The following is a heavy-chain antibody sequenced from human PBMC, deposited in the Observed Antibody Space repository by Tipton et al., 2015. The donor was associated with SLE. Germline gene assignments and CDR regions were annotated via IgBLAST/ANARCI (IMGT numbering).Heavy chain of an antibody. D-gene: IGHD6-19*01. CDR1: GDSVSSNSAA. J-gene: IGHJ3*02. CDR3: ARDPTPLVAGRRGGDAFDI. V-gene: IGHV6-1*01. CDR2: TFYRSKWYN. Sequence: GLVKPSQTLSLTCAISGDSVSSNSAAWNWIRQSPSRGLEWLGRTFYRSKWYNDYAVSVKRRITINPDTSKNQFSLQLNSVTPEDTAVYYCARDPTPLVAGRRGGDAFDIWGQGTMVTVSS.